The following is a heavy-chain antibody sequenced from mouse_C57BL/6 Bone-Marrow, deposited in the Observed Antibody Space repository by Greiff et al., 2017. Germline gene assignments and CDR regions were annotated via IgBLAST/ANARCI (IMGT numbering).Heavy chain of an antibody. V-gene: IGHV1-5*01. CDR3: TRSNGPYYFDY. CDR2: LYPGNSDT. D-gene: IGHD3-1*01. Sequence: GQGLEWTGALYPGNSDTSYNQKFKDKSKLTAVTSASTSYMELSSLTNEDSAVYYCTRSNGPYYFDYWGQGTTLTVSS. J-gene: IGHJ2*01.